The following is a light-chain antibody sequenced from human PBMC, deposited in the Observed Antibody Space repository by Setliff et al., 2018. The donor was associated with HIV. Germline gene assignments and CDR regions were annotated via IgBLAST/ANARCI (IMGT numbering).Light chain of an antibody. J-gene: IGLJ2*01. CDR3: QSYDSSLSGSKV. Sequence: QSALTQPPSASGTPGQSVTISCAGSSSNIGTNTVNWYQQLPGAAPRLLIYSNDQRPSGVPDRFSGSKSGTSASLAITGLQVEDEADYYCQSYDSSLSGSKVFGGGTKVTVL. CDR1: SSNIGTNT. V-gene: IGLV1-44*01. CDR2: SND.